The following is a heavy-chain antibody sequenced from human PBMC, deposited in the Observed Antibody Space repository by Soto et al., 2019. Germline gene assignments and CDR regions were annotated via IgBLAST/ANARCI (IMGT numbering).Heavy chain of an antibody. Sequence: GGSLRLSCAASGFTFDDYAMHWVRQAPGKGLEWVSGISWNSGSIGYADSVKGRFTISRDNAKNSLYLQMNSLRAEDTALYYCAKGYQLPIDGDWFDPWGQGTLVTVSS. CDR3: AKGYQLPIDGDWFDP. CDR2: ISWNSGSI. J-gene: IGHJ5*02. CDR1: GFTFDDYA. V-gene: IGHV3-9*01. D-gene: IGHD2-2*01.